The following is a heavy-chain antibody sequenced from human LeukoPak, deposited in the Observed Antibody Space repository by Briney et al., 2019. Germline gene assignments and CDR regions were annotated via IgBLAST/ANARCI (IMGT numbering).Heavy chain of an antibody. D-gene: IGHD6-19*01. CDR3: AREGYSSGWYTEMNAFDI. CDR1: GFTFSSYS. V-gene: IGHV3-48*04. J-gene: IGHJ3*02. CDR2: ISSSSSTI. Sequence: GGSLRLSCAASGFTFSSYSMNWVRQAPGKGLEWVSYISSSSSTIYYADSVKGRFTISRDNAKNSLYLQMNSLRAEDTAVYYCAREGYSSGWYTEMNAFDIWGQGTMVTVSS.